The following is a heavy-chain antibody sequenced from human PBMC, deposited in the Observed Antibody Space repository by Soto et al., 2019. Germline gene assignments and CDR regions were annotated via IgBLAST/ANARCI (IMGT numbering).Heavy chain of an antibody. V-gene: IGHV1-69*12. J-gene: IGHJ4*02. CDR2: IIPIFGTA. CDR3: ARLSTGHGDYLDGY. D-gene: IGHD4-17*01. Sequence: QVQLVQSGAEVKKPGSSVKVSCKASGGTFSSYAISWVRQAPGQGLEWMGGIIPIFGTANYAQKFQGRVTSTADESRSTAYMERSSLRSEDTAVYYCARLSTGHGDYLDGYWGQGTLVTVSS. CDR1: GGTFSSYA.